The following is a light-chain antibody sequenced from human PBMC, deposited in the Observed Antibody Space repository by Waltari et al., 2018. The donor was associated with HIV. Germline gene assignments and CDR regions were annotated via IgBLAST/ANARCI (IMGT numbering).Light chain of an antibody. CDR2: KAT. V-gene: IGKV1-5*03. CDR1: EDIKKW. CDR3: QQYETDSRS. J-gene: IGKJ1*01. Sequence: DIQMTQSPSSVSASIGDRVSITCRASEDIKKWLAWYQQKPGKAPNLLIYKATILETGVPSRFSGSVSGADFTLTITNLQSDDFATYYCQQYETDSRSFGQGTKV.